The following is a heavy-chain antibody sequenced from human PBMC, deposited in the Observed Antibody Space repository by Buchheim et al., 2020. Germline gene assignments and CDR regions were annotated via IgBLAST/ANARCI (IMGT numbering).Heavy chain of an antibody. V-gene: IGHV3-48*02. J-gene: IGHJ6*02. D-gene: IGHD3-3*01. CDR3: AKTGPDYDFWSGYLMPGRYYYYYYGMDV. CDR1: GFTFSSYS. Sequence: EVQLVESGGGLVQPGGSLRLSCAASGFTFSSYSMNWVRQAPGKGLEWVSYISSSSSTIYYADSVKGRFTISRDNAKNSLYLQMNSLRDEDTAVYYCAKTGPDYDFWSGYLMPGRYYYYYYGMDVWGQGTT. CDR2: ISSSSSTI.